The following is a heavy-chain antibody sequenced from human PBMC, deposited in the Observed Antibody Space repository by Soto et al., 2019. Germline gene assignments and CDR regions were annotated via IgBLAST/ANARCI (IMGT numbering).Heavy chain of an antibody. Sequence: QVQLVESGGGVVQPERSQRLSCAASKFTFRTYVMHWVRQAPGKGLEWVALISFDGSNKYDADSVKGRFTIYRDNSKNTMYLQMNSLRPEDTAVYYCAREMIPMIMGGMSAMDVWGQGTTVTVSS. CDR2: ISFDGSNK. D-gene: IGHD3-22*01. V-gene: IGHV3-30*04. CDR3: AREMIPMIMGGMSAMDV. CDR1: KFTFRTYV. J-gene: IGHJ6*02.